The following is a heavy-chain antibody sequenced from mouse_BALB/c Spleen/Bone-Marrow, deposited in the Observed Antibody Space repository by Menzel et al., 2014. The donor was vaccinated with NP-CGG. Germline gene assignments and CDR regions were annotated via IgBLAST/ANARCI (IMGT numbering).Heavy chain of an antibody. V-gene: IGHV5-6*01. Sequence: EVQLQQSGGDLVKPGGSLKLSCVASGFTFXSYGMSWVRQTPGKRLEWVATISSGGSSTYYPASVKGRFTISRDNAKSTLYLQMSSLNSEDTAMYYCTRRPLQANSYFDCWGQGTTLTVSS. CDR1: GFTFXSYG. CDR2: ISSGGSST. D-gene: IGHD3-2*02. CDR3: TRRPLQANSYFDC. J-gene: IGHJ2*01.